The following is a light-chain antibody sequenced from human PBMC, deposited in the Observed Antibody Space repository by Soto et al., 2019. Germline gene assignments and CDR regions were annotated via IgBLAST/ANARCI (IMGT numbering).Light chain of an antibody. CDR1: QSIRSY. CDR2: AAS. CDR3: PQSYNSTQT. Sequence: DIQMTQSPSSLSASVGDRVTITCRASQSIRSYLNWYPQRRGKAPKLXIYAASSLQSGVPSRFSGSGSGTDYTLPISSLQPEDVETYSCPQSYNSTQTFGRGTKVDIK. V-gene: IGKV1-39*01. J-gene: IGKJ1*01.